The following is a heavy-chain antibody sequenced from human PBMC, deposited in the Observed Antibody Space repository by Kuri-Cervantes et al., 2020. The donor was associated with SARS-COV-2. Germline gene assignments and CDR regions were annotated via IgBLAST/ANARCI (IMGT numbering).Heavy chain of an antibody. V-gene: IGHV1-18*01. D-gene: IGHD4-11*01. CDR2: ISAYNGNT. CDR3: ARVGIYDYSNYRPFDY. CDR1: GYTFTSYG. J-gene: IGHJ4*02. Sequence: ASVKVSCKASGYTFTSYGISWVRQAPGQGLEWMGWISAYNGNTNYAQKLQGRVTKTTDTSTSTAYMELRSLRSDDTAVYYCARVGIYDYSNYRPFDYWGQGTLVTVSS.